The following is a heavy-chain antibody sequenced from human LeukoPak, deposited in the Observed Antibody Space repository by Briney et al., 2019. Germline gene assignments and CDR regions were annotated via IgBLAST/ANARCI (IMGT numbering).Heavy chain of an antibody. CDR2: IQNDEIDK. CDR1: GFTFSSFD. D-gene: IGHD4-23*01. CDR3: AKERKLLPFDC. Sequence: PGGSLRLSCAASGFTFSSFDIHWVRQAPGKGLEWVAFIQNDEIDKFYADSVKGRFTISRDNSKNTLYLQMNSLRAEDTAVYYCAKERKLLPFDCWGQGTLVTVSS. J-gene: IGHJ4*02. V-gene: IGHV3-30*02.